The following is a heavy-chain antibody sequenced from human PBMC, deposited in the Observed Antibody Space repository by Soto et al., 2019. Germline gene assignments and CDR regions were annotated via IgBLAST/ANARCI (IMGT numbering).Heavy chain of an antibody. Sequence: GGSLRLSCAASDFIFGSHSMNWVRQAPGKGLEWVSSISSIGHYIYYAESVKGRFTISRDNAKNSLYLQLNSLRVEDTALYYCTRGGTGRTCSRGDCQSVMDVWGQGTTVTVSS. J-gene: IGHJ6*02. D-gene: IGHD2-21*02. CDR1: DFIFGSHS. CDR2: ISSIGHYI. V-gene: IGHV3-21*01. CDR3: TRGGTGRTCSRGDCQSVMDV.